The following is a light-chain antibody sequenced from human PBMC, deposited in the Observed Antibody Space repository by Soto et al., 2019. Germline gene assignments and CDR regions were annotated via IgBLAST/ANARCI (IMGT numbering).Light chain of an antibody. Sequence: DNQLTQSPSSISASAGDRVTITCRASQAGNSWLAWFQQKPGMAPKXVIYDVSSLQSGVPARFSGSGSGTEFTLTISSLQPEDFATYYCQQSNNHPISFGQGTRLEIK. CDR2: DVS. CDR3: QQSNNHPIS. V-gene: IGKV1-12*01. CDR1: QAGNSW. J-gene: IGKJ5*01.